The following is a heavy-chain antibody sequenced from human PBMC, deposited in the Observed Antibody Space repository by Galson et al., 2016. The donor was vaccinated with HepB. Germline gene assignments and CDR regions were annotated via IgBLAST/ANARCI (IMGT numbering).Heavy chain of an antibody. V-gene: IGHV2-5*02. Sequence: PALVKPTQTLTLTCSFSGFSLFTHGVGVGWIRQPPGKALEWLSLIFWDDTKRYSPSLKIRLTVTKGTSEDQVVLTLTNTDPADTATYFCAHATYCGGDCYPTYDSNCWGQGTLVTVCS. J-gene: IGHJ4*02. D-gene: IGHD2-21*01. CDR2: IFWDDTK. CDR1: GFSLFTHGVG. CDR3: AHATYCGGDCYPTYDSNC.